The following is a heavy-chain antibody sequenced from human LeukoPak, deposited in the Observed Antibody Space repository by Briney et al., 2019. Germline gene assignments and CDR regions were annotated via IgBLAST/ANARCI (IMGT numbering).Heavy chain of an antibody. Sequence: GGSLRLSCAASGVTFSSYRMNWVRQAPGKGLEWVSSISSSSSYIYYADSAKGRFTISRGNAKNSLYLQMNSLRDEDTAVYYCARDSSSWFPKDYWGQGTLVTVSS. V-gene: IGHV3-21*01. J-gene: IGHJ4*02. D-gene: IGHD6-13*01. CDR2: ISSSSSYI. CDR3: ARDSSSWFPKDY. CDR1: GVTFSSYR.